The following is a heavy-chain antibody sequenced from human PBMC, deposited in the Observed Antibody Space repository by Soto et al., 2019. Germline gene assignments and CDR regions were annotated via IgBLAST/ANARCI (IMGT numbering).Heavy chain of an antibody. CDR3: AKDPLYYDFWSGYPGWFDP. Sequence: GGSLRLSCAASGFTFSSYAMSWVRQAPGKGLEWVSAISGSGGSTYYADSVKGRFTISRDNSKNTLYLQMNSLRAEDTAVYYCAKDPLYYDFWSGYPGWFDPWGQGTLVTVSS. CDR1: GFTFSSYA. V-gene: IGHV3-23*01. D-gene: IGHD3-3*01. CDR2: ISGSGGST. J-gene: IGHJ5*02.